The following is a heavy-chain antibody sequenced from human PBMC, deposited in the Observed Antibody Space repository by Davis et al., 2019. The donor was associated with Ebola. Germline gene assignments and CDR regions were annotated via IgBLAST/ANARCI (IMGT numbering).Heavy chain of an antibody. D-gene: IGHD4-23*01. CDR2: IYYSGST. V-gene: IGHV4-59*12. CDR3: ARGEVTRHYYGMDV. Sequence: MPSETLSLTCTVSGGSISSYYWSWIRQPPGKGLEWIGYIYYSGSTNYNPSLKSRVTISVDTSKNQFSLKLSSVTAADTAVYYCARGEVTRHYYGMDVWGQGTTVTVSS. CDR1: GGSISSYY. J-gene: IGHJ6*02.